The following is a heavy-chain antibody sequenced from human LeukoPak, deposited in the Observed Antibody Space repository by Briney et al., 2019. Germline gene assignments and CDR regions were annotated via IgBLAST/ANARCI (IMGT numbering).Heavy chain of an antibody. CDR1: GFTFSSYS. V-gene: IGHV3-21*01. J-gene: IGHJ4*02. Sequence: PGGSLRLSCAASGFTFSSYSMNWVRQAPGKGLEWVSSISSSSSYIYYADSVKGRFTISRDNAKNSLYLQMNSLRAEDTAVYYCARDPRGTYYYDSSLGYWGQGTLVTVSS. CDR2: ISSSSSYI. D-gene: IGHD3-22*01. CDR3: ARDPRGTYYYDSSLGY.